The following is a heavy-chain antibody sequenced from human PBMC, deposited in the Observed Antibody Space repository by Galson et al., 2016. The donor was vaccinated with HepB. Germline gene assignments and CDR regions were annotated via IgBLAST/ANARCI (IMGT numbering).Heavy chain of an antibody. CDR2: INQDGSEQ. V-gene: IGHV3-7*01. D-gene: IGHD3-3*01. J-gene: IGHJ4*02. Sequence: SLRLSCAASGFIFSRSWMNWLRLAPGKGLEWVANINQDGSEQFYVDSVKGRFTISRDNTKNSLYLEMDSLRADETAVYYCARDSVFGVVAYDYWGQGTLVSVSS. CDR3: ARDSVFGVVAYDY. CDR1: GFIFSRSW.